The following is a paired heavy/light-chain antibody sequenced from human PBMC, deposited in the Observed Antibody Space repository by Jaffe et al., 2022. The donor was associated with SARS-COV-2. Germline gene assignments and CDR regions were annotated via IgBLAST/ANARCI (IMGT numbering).Light chain of an antibody. CDR1: SSNIGTNT. CDR2: SND. CDR3: ATWDASLNGWV. Sequence: QSILTQPPSASGTPGQRVVISCSGSSSNIGTNTVHWYQQFPGTAPKVLIYSNDQRPSGVPDRISGSKSGTSASLAISGLQSADEALYHCATWDASLNGWVFGGGTKLTVL. J-gene: IGLJ3*02. V-gene: IGLV1-44*01.
Heavy chain of an antibody. CDR3: AKEDYDRNWFDS. CDR2: INNRGTHA. Sequence: QVQLVESGGGLVKPGGSLSLSCAASGFTFSDYYMNWLRQTPGKGLEWVSYINNRGTHANYADSVKGRFTISRDNAKSSLLLQMNSLRVEDTGVYYCAKEDYDRNWFDSWGQGIVVTVSS. CDR1: GFTFSDYY. J-gene: IGHJ5*01. D-gene: IGHD3-22*01. V-gene: IGHV3-11*06.